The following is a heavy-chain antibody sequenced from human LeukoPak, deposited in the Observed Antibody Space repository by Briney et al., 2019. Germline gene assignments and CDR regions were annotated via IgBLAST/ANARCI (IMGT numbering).Heavy chain of an antibody. V-gene: IGHV3-7*01. CDR1: GFSFSSYW. CDR3: ARDSRYYDFWSGYQRPMDV. J-gene: IGHJ6*02. D-gene: IGHD3-3*01. Sequence: GGSLRLSCAASGFSFSSYWMGWVRQAPGKRPEWVANMNIDGSEKYYADSVKGRFTISRDNSKNTLYLQMNSLRAEDTAVYYCARDSRYYDFWSGYQRPMDVWGQGTTVTVSS. CDR2: MNIDGSEK.